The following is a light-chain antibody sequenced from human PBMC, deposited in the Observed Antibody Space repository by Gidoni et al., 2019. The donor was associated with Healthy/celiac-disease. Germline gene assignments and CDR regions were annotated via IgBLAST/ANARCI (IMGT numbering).Light chain of an antibody. CDR2: AAS. Sequence: AIRMTQSPSSLSASTGDRVTITCRASQGISSYLALYQQKPGKAPKLLIYAASTLQSGVPSRFSGSGSGTDFTLTISCLQSEDFATYYCQQYYSYPGLTFGGXTKVEIK. CDR3: QQYYSYPGLT. J-gene: IGKJ4*01. CDR1: QGISSY. V-gene: IGKV1-8*01.